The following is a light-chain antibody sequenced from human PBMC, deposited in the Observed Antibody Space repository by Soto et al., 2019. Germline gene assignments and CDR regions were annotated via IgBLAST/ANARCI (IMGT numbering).Light chain of an antibody. CDR2: GAS. J-gene: IGKJ1*01. V-gene: IGKV3-20*01. CDR3: QQSYSTPGT. CDR1: QSVSSSY. Sequence: EIVLTQSPGTLSLSPGERATLSCRASQSVSSSYLGWYQQKPGQAPRLLIYGASSRATGIPDRFSGSGSGTDFTLTISRLEPEDFATYYCQQSYSTPGTFGQGTKVDIK.